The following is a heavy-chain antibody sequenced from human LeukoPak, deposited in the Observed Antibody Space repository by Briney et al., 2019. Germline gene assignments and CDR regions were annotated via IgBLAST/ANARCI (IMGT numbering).Heavy chain of an antibody. CDR2: ISYSGSA. CDR1: GASITNYY. V-gene: IGHV4-59*01. J-gene: IGHJ6*02. Sequence: SETLSLTCTVSGASITNYYWSWIRQPPGKGLEWIGYISYSGSANYNPSLRRRITISIDTSKNQISLRLRSVTAADTAVYYCARDRHGMDVWGQGTTVTVSS. CDR3: ARDRHGMDV.